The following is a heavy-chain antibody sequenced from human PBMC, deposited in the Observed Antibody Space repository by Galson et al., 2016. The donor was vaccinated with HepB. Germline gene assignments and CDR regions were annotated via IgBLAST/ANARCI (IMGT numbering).Heavy chain of an antibody. V-gene: IGHV1-24*01. D-gene: IGHD1-1*01. CDR3: ATDWNLDY. CDR1: GYTFTTSG. Sequence: SVKVSCKASGYTFTTSGISWVRQAPGKGLEWMGGFDPEENETVYAHKFQGRVIVTEDTSTETAFMELRSLTSEDTVVYYCATDWNLDYWGQGTLVSVSS. CDR2: FDPEENET. J-gene: IGHJ4*02.